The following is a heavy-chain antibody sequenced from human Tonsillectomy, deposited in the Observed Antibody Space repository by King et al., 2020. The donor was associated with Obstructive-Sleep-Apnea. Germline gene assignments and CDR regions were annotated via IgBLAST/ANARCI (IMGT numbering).Heavy chain of an antibody. CDR2: IYYSGST. J-gene: IGHJ5*02. D-gene: IGHD6-19*01. CDR1: GASISSNSYY. V-gene: IGHV4-39*07. CDR3: ASAVAVAGSFDP. Sequence: LQLQESGPGLVNPSETLYLSCIVSGASISSNSYYWGWIRQPPGKGLEWIGNIYYSGSTYYNPSLKSRVTISLDTSKSQFSLRLSSVTAADTAVYYCASAVAVAGSFDPWGRGTLVSVSS.